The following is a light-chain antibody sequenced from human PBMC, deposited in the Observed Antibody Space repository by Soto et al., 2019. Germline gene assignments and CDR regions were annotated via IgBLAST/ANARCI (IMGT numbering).Light chain of an antibody. Sequence: EIVLTQSPGTLSLSPGERATLSCRASQSVSSSSLAWYQQKPGQAPRLVIYGASSSATGIPDRFSGRGSGTDFTITISRLEPEDFAVYYWQQYGSSSLTFGGGTKVEIK. V-gene: IGKV3-20*01. CDR3: QQYGSSSLT. CDR2: GAS. J-gene: IGKJ4*01. CDR1: QSVSSSS.